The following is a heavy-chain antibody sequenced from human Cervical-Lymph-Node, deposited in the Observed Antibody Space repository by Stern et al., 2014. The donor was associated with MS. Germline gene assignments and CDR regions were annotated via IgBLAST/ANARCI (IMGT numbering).Heavy chain of an antibody. D-gene: IGHD1-26*01. CDR3: ATTRWDLFTWNWFDP. J-gene: IGHJ5*02. CDR2: IHDSGST. V-gene: IGHV4-61*02. CDR1: GGSISSSGYY. Sequence: QVQLVQSGPGLVKPSQTLSLTCTVSGGSISSSGYYWSWIRQPADKGLEWIGRIHDSGSTYYNPSLKRRVTISMATATNQFSLNLTSGTAADTAVYYCATTRWDLFTWNWFDPWGQGTLVTVSS.